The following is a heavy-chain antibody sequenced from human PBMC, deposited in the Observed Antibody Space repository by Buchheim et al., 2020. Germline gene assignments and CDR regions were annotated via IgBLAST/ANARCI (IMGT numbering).Heavy chain of an antibody. CDR2: ISYDGSNK. J-gene: IGHJ4*02. CDR3: ARSSGLLRLGELSLPY. CDR1: GFTFSSYA. Sequence: QVQLVESGGGVVQPGRALRLSCAASGFTFSSYAMHWVRQAPGKGLEWVAVISYDGSNKYYADSVKGRFTISRDNSKNTMYLQMNILRAEDTAVYYCARSSGLLRLGELSLPYWGQGTL. V-gene: IGHV3-30*04. D-gene: IGHD3-16*02.